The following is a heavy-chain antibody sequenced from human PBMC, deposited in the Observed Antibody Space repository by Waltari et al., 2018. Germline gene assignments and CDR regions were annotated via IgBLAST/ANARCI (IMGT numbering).Heavy chain of an antibody. CDR3: ARSYYGSGRIPEGAPDY. V-gene: IGHV1-2*02. Sequence: QVQLVQSGAEVKKPGASVKVSCKASGYTFTGYYMHWVRQAPGQGLEWMGWINPNSGGTNYAQKVQGRVTMTRDTSISTAYMELSRLRSDDTAVYYCARSYYGSGRIPEGAPDYWGQGTLVTVSS. CDR2: INPNSGGT. CDR1: GYTFTGYY. D-gene: IGHD3-10*01. J-gene: IGHJ4*02.